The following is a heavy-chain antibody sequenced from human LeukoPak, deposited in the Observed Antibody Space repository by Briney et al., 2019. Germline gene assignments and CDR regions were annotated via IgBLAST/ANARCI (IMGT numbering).Heavy chain of an antibody. CDR1: GYTFTSYY. CDR3: ARGGYSESFYTPRSYGMDV. D-gene: IGHD3-10*01. J-gene: IGHJ6*02. V-gene: IGHV1-46*01. CDR2: INPSGDTT. Sequence: ASVKVSCKASGYTFTSYYMHWLRQAPGQGLAWMGIINPSGDTTRYVEKFQGRVTMTRDTSASTVYMELSSLRSEDTAVYYCARGGYSESFYTPRSYGMDVWGQGTTVIVSS.